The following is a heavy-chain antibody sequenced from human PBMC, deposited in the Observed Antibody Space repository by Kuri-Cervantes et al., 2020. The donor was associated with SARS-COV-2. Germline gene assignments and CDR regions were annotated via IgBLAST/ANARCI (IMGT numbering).Heavy chain of an antibody. CDR1: GYTFTDYY. CDR3: ARGSIFRVTGGCYFDY. J-gene: IGHJ4*02. CDR2: INPNSGGT. V-gene: IGHV1-2*02. D-gene: IGHD3-10*01. Sequence: ASVKVSCKASGYTFTDYYMHWVRQAPGQGLEWMGWINPNSGGTNYAQKFQGRVTMTRDTSISTAYMELSRLRTDDTAVYYCARGSIFRVTGGCYFDYWGQGTLVTVSS.